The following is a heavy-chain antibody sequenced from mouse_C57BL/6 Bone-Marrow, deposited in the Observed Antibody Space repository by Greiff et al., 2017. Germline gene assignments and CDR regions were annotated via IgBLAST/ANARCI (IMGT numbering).Heavy chain of an antibody. Sequence: QVQLKESGAELARPGASVKLSCKASGYTFTSYGISWVKQRTGQGLEWIGEIYPRSGNTYYNEKFTGKATLTTDKSSSTAYMVLRSLTSAYSAVYVCAILDGNYVWYVDVWGTGTTVTVSS. J-gene: IGHJ1*03. D-gene: IGHD2-1*01. CDR3: AILDGNYVWYVDV. CDR2: IYPRSGNT. CDR1: GYTFTSYG. V-gene: IGHV1-81*01.